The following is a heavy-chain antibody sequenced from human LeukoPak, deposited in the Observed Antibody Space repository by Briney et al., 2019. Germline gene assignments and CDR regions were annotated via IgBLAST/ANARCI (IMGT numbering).Heavy chain of an antibody. J-gene: IGHJ3*02. V-gene: IGHV1-8*01. D-gene: IGHD5-24*01. Sequence: ASVKVSCKASGYTFSSYDINWVRQATGQGLEWMGYMNPNSGNTGYAQKFRGRVTITTNTSISTAYMELSSLISEDTAVYYCARFRLRWLQFSGDAFDIWGQGTMVTVSS. CDR3: ARFRLRWLQFSGDAFDI. CDR2: MNPNSGNT. CDR1: GYTFSSYD.